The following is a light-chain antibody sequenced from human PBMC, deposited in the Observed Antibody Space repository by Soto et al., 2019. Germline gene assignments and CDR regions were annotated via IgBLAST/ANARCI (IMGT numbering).Light chain of an antibody. V-gene: IGKV4-1*01. CDR3: QQYYDAPQT. Sequence: DIVMTQSPDSLAVSLGERATINCKSSQSVLYSSNNKNYLAWYQQKPGQPPKLLIYCVSTRESGVPDRFSGSGSGTDFTLTISSLQAEDVAVYYCQQYYDAPQTFGQGTKVEIK. CDR2: CVS. J-gene: IGKJ1*01. CDR1: QSVLYSSNNKNY.